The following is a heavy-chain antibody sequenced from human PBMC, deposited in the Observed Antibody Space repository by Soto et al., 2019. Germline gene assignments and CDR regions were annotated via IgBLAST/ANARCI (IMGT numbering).Heavy chain of an antibody. D-gene: IGHD3-22*01. CDR2: ISGSGGST. CDR3: AKDSRVAAYYDSSGYPRSWFDP. CDR1: GFTFSSYA. J-gene: IGHJ5*02. Sequence: PGGSLRLSCAASGFTFSSYAMSWVRQAPGKGLEWVSAISGSGGSTYYADSVKGRFTISRDNSKNTLYLQMNSLRAEDTAVYYCAKDSRVAAYYDSSGYPRSWFDPWGQGTLVTVSS. V-gene: IGHV3-23*01.